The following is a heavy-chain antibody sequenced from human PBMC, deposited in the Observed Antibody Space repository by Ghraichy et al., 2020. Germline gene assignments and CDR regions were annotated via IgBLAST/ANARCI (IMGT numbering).Heavy chain of an antibody. J-gene: IGHJ4*02. CDR3: ARVTDGTTNIDY. CDR2: IYHSGST. V-gene: IGHV4-30-2*01. D-gene: IGHD1-7*01. Sequence: TLSLTCTVSGGSISSGDDYWSWIRQPPGKGLEWIGYIYHSGSTYYNPSLKSRVTISVDRSKNQFSLKLSSVTAADTAVYYCARVTDGTTNIDYWGQGTLVTVSS. CDR1: GGSISSGDDY.